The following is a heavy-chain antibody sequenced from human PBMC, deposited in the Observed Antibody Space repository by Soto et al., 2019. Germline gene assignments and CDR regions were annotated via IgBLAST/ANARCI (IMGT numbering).Heavy chain of an antibody. D-gene: IGHD3-9*01. CDR1: GFTFSSYS. Sequence: GGSLRLSCAASGFTFSSYSMNWVRQAPGKGLEWVSYISSSSSTIYYADSVKGRFTISRDNAKSSLYLQMNSLRAEDTAVYYCARDGYDILTGYLPPFFDYWGQGTLVTVSS. CDR3: ARDGYDILTGYLPPFFDY. V-gene: IGHV3-48*01. J-gene: IGHJ4*02. CDR2: ISSSSSTI.